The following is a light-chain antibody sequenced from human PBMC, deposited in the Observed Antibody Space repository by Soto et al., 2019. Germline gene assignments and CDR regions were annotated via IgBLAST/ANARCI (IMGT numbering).Light chain of an antibody. J-gene: IGLJ2*01. CDR1: SSNVGNNA. Sequence: QSVLTQPPSVSEAPRQRVNISSSGSSSNVGNNAVNWYQQLPGKAPKLLIYYDDLLPSGVSDRFSGSKSGTSASLAISGLQSEDEADYYCAVWDDSLNGVVFGGGTKLTVL. CDR2: YDD. V-gene: IGLV1-36*01. CDR3: AVWDDSLNGVV.